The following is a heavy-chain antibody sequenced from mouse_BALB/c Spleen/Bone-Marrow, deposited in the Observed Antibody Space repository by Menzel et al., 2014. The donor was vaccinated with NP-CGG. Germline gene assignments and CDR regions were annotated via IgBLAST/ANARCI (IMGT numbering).Heavy chain of an antibody. CDR1: GFTFSSYG. CDR3: ARDYDYDY. D-gene: IGHD2-4*01. V-gene: IGHV5-6-3*01. Sequence: DVMLVESGGGLVQPGGSPKLSCAASGFTFSSYGMSWVRQTPDKRLELVATINSNGGSTYYPDSVKGRFTTSRDNAKNTLYLQMSSLKSEDTAMYYCARDYDYDYWGQGTTLTVSS. CDR2: INSNGGST. J-gene: IGHJ2*01.